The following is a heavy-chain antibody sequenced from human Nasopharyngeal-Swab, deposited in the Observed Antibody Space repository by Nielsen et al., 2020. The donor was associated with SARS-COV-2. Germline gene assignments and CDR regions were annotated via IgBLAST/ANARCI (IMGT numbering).Heavy chain of an antibody. J-gene: IGHJ4*02. CDR3: AREKKVLRGVWGN. Sequence: ASVKVSCKASGFTFSTYGFSWVRQAPGQGLEWMGWISAYNGKRDYAQKFQGRITMTTDTSTSTAYMELRSLRSDDTALYYCAREKKVLRGVWGNWGQGTLVTVSS. CDR2: ISAYNGKR. D-gene: IGHD3-10*01. V-gene: IGHV1-18*04. CDR1: GFTFSTYG.